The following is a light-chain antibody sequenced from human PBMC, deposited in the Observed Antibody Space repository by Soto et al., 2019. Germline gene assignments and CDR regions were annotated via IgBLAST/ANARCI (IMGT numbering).Light chain of an antibody. CDR3: QQYSNWPYT. V-gene: IGKV3-15*01. J-gene: IGKJ2*01. Sequence: EIVMTQSPDTLSVSPGERATLSCRSSQSLSGNLAWYQHKPGQAPRLLIYGASTRATGIPATFSGSGSGTDFTLTISSLQSEDFAVYYCQQYSNWPYTFGQGTKLEIK. CDR2: GAS. CDR1: QSLSGN.